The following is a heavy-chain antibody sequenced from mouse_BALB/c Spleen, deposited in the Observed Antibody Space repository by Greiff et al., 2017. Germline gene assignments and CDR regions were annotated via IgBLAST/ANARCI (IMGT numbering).Heavy chain of an antibody. D-gene: IGHD1-1*01. V-gene: IGHV5-4*02. CDR2: ISDGGSYT. CDR3: ARGGYGSSPLFAY. J-gene: IGHJ3*01. CDR1: GFTFSDYY. Sequence: EVKVEESGGGLVKPGGSLKLSCAASGFTFSDYYMYWVRQTPEKRLEWVATISDGGSYTYYPDSVKGRFTISRDNAKNNLYLQMSSLKSEDTAMYYCARGGYGSSPLFAYWGQGTLVTVSA.